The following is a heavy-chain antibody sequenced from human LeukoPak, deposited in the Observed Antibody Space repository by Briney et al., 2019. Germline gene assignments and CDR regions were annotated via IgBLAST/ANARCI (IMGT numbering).Heavy chain of an antibody. CDR3: GRGLVVVVTNYMDV. CDR1: GVDFVEHS. V-gene: IGHV3-49*04. Sequence: GGSLRLSCRGSGVDFVEHSFTWVRQAPGKGLEWVGLIKSNLHGGETFYAASVAGRFTISRDDSTSSAFLLMDRVEIKGTGVYYCGRGLVVVVTNYMDVWGRGTTVTVSS. D-gene: IGHD2-21*02. J-gene: IGHJ6*03. CDR2: IKSNLHGGET.